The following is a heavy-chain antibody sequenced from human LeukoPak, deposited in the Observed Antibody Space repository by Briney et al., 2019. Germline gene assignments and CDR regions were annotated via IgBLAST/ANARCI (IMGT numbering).Heavy chain of an antibody. CDR3: ARDYFVRSLYYYYYMDV. J-gene: IGHJ6*03. D-gene: IGHD3-10*01. CDR1: GGSISSGSYY. V-gene: IGHV4-61*02. CDR2: IYTSGST. Sequence: SETLSLTCTVSGGSISSGSYYWSWIRQPAGKGLEWIGRIYTSGSTNYNPSLKSRVTISVDTSKNQFSLKLSSVTAADTAVYYCARDYFVRSLYYYYYMDVWSKGTTVTVSS.